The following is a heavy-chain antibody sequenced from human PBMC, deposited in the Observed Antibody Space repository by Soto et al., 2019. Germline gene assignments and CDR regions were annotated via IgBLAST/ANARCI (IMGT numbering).Heavy chain of an antibody. CDR1: GYTLTELS. J-gene: IGHJ6*02. V-gene: IGHV1-24*01. Sequence: ASVKVSCQVSGYTLTELSVHWVRQAPGKGLEWMGGFDPEDGETIYAQKFQGRVTMTEDTSTDTAYMELSSLRSEDTAVYYCATGSYDFWSGYPHDYYGMDVWGQGTTVTVSS. D-gene: IGHD3-3*01. CDR3: ATGSYDFWSGYPHDYYGMDV. CDR2: FDPEDGET.